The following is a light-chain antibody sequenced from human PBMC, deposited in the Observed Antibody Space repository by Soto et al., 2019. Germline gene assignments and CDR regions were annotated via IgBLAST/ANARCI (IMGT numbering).Light chain of an antibody. CDR1: QSVNSW. J-gene: IGKJ4*01. V-gene: IGKV1-5*03. CDR2: KAS. Sequence: DIQMTQSPSTLSASVGDRVTITCRASQSVNSWLAWYQQKPGEAPKLLIYKASNLESGGPSRFSGSGSGTEFTRTISSLQPDDFVTDYCQQYSRNPLTFGGGIKVVI. CDR3: QQYSRNPLT.